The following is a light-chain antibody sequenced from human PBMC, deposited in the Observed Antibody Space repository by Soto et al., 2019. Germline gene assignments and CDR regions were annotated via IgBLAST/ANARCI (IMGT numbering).Light chain of an antibody. CDR2: TNY. CDR1: SSNIGSNT. CDR3: AAWDDRLNGPV. Sequence: QSVLAQPPSASGTPGQRVTISCSGSSSNIGSNTVNWYQHLPGTAPKLLIDTNYHRPSGVPDRFSGSKSGTSASLAISGLQSEDEADYYCAAWDDRLNGPVFGGGTKVTV. J-gene: IGLJ3*02. V-gene: IGLV1-44*01.